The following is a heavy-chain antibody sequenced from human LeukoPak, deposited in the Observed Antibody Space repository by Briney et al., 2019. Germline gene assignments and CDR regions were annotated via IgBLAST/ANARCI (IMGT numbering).Heavy chain of an antibody. V-gene: IGHV3-23*01. CDR1: GFTFSDSA. CDR3: ASGRTGFWSGYLDY. J-gene: IGHJ4*02. D-gene: IGHD3-3*01. CDR2: IGSSGYRT. Sequence: PGGSLRLSCAASGFTFSDSAMSWVRQAPGKGLEWVSSIGSSGYRTYYADSVKGRFTISRDNSKNTLYLQMNSLRAEDTAVYYCASGRTGFWSGYLDYWGQGTLVTVSS.